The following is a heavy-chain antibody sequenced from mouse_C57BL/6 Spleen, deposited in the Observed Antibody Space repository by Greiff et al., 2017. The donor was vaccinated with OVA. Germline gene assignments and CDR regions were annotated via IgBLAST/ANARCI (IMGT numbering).Heavy chain of an antibody. CDR1: GYTFTEYT. V-gene: IGHV1-62-2*01. CDR3: ARHEESGPYDYEEAWFAY. CDR2: FYPGSGSI. J-gene: IGHJ3*01. Sequence: VQLQQSGAELVKPGASVKLSCKASGYTFTEYTIHWVKQRSGQGLEWIGWFYPGSGSIKYNEKFKDKATLTADKSSSTVYMELSRLTSEDSAVYFCARHEESGPYDYEEAWFAYWGQGTLVTVSA. D-gene: IGHD2-4*01.